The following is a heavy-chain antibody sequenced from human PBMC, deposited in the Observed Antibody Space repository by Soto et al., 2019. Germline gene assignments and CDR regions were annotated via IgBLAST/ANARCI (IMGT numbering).Heavy chain of an antibody. J-gene: IGHJ5*02. Sequence: KPSETLSLTCTVSGGSISSYYWSRIRQPAGKGLEWIGRIYTSGSTNHNPSLKSRVTMSVDTSKNQFSLKLSSVTAADTAVYYCARSAVGRFGFWSGNWFDPWGQGTLVTVSS. V-gene: IGHV4-4*07. CDR2: IYTSGST. CDR1: GGSISSYY. CDR3: ARSAVGRFGFWSGNWFDP. D-gene: IGHD3-3*01.